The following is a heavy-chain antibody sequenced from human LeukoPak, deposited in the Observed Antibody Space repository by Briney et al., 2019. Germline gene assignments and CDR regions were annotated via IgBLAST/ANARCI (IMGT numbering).Heavy chain of an antibody. CDR1: GFTFSSYG. D-gene: IGHD4-23*01. CDR2: IWYDGSNK. V-gene: IGHV3-33*01. J-gene: IGHJ4*02. CDR3: ARGTNGGNSDY. Sequence: PGRSLRLSCAASGFTFSSYGMHWVRQAPGKGLEWVAVIWYDGSNKYYADSVKGRFTISRDNSKNTLYLQMNSLRAEDTAVYYCARGTNGGNSDYWGQGTLVTVSS.